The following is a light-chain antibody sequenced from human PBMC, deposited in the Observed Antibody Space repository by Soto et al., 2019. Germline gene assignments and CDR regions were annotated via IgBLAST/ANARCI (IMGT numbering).Light chain of an antibody. CDR2: AAS. CDR3: QESYNTLTFT. V-gene: IGKV1-39*01. CDR1: QSISSW. Sequence: GDRVTITCRASQSISSWLAWYQQKPGKAPKLLIFAASNLQSGVPSRFSGSGSGTDFTLTISSLQPEDFATYYCQESYNTLTFTLGPGTKVDIK. J-gene: IGKJ3*01.